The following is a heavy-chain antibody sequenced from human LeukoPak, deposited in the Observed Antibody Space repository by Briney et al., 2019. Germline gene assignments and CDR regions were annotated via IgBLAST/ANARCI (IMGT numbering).Heavy chain of an antibody. CDR3: LRGSSYYVI. CDR1: GGSFSSYY. Sequence: SETLSLTCAVYGGSFSSYYWSWIRQPPGKGLEWIGEINHSGSTNYSPSLKSRVTISVDTSKNQFSLKLDSVTAADTAMYYCLRGSSYYVIWGQGTLVTVSS. D-gene: IGHD3-22*01. V-gene: IGHV4-34*01. CDR2: INHSGST. J-gene: IGHJ4*02.